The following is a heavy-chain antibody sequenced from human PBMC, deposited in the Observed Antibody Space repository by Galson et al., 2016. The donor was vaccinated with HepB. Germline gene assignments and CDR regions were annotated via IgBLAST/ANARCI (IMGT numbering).Heavy chain of an antibody. D-gene: IGHD6-6*01. Sequence: SLRLSCAASGFTFSSYAMTWVRQAPGKGLEWVSSINHSGASTYYADSVKGRFTMSRDNSKNTLYLQMNSLRAEDTALYYCAKDSSSALWGRGSLVTVSS. CDR3: AKDSSSAL. CDR2: INHSGAST. J-gene: IGHJ2*01. V-gene: IGHV3-23*01. CDR1: GFTFSSYA.